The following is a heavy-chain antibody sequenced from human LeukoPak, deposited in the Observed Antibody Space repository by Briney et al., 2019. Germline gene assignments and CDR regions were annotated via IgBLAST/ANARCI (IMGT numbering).Heavy chain of an antibody. CDR2: ISSSSSYI. CDR3: ARIRRRTNRYNWIGGDAFDI. J-gene: IGHJ3*02. CDR1: GFTFSSYS. V-gene: IGHV3-21*01. D-gene: IGHD1-1*01. Sequence: GGSLRLSCAASGFTFSSYSMNWVRQAPGKGLEWVSSISSSSSYIYYADSVKGRFTISRDNAKTSLYLQMNSLRAEDTAVYYCARIRRRTNRYNWIGGDAFDIWGQGTMVTVSS.